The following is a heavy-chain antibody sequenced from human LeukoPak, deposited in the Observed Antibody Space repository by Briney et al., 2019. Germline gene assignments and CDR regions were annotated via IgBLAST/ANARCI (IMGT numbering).Heavy chain of an antibody. CDR1: GGSISSYY. V-gene: IGHV4-4*07. D-gene: IGHD6-13*01. CDR3: ARAPYSSSWMVWGGDYFDY. Sequence: PSETLSLTCTVSGGSISSYYWSWIRQPAGKGLEWIGRIYTSGSTNYNPSLKSLVTISVDKSKNQFSLKLSSVTAADTAVYYCARAPYSSSWMVWGGDYFDYWGQGTLVTVSS. CDR2: IYTSGST. J-gene: IGHJ4*02.